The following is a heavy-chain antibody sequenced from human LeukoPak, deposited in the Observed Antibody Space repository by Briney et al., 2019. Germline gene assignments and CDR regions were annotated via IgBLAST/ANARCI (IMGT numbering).Heavy chain of an antibody. V-gene: IGHV6-1*01. D-gene: IGHD4-17*01. CDR2: TYYRSKWYN. CDR3: ARDGWYGDYTDAFDS. CDR1: GGSVSSNSAA. Sequence: SRTFSLTSAISGGSVSSNSAAWNWIGQSPSRGLEWLGSTYYRSKWYNDYAVSVKTRITINPDTFKNQFSLQLNSVTPEDTAVYYCARDGWYGDYTDAFDSWGQGTMVTVSS. J-gene: IGHJ3*02.